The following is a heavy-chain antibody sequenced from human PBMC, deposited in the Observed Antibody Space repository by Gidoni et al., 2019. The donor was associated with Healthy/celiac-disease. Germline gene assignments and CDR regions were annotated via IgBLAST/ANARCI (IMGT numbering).Heavy chain of an antibody. CDR2: IWYDGSNK. D-gene: IGHD1-20*01. Sequence: QVQLVESGGGVVQPERSLRLSCAASGFPFSSYGMHWVRQAPGKGLEWVAVIWYDGSNKYYADSVKGRFTISRDNSKNTLYLQMNSLRAEDTAVYYCAREGYNWSAPFDYWGQGTLVTVSS. CDR1: GFPFSSYG. J-gene: IGHJ4*02. V-gene: IGHV3-33*01. CDR3: AREGYNWSAPFDY.